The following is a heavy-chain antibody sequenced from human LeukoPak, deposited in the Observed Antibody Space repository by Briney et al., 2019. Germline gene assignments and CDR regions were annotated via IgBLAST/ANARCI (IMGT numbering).Heavy chain of an antibody. CDR1: GFTFDDYA. CDR2: ISWNSGSI. Sequence: GRSLRLSCAASGFTFDDYAMHWVRQAPGKGLEWVSGISWNSGSIGYADSVKGRFTISRDNAKNSLYLQMNSLRAEDTAFYYCAKDRLRVNGGTTTTFDYWGQGTLVTVSS. D-gene: IGHD4-23*01. J-gene: IGHJ4*02. V-gene: IGHV3-9*01. CDR3: AKDRLRVNGGTTTTFDY.